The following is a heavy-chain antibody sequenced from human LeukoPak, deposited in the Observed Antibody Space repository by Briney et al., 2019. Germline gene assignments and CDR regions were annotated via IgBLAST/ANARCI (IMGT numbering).Heavy chain of an antibody. D-gene: IGHD3-10*01. Sequence: PSETLSLTCTVSGGSISSSSYYWGWIRQPPGKGLEWIGSIYYSGSTYYNPSLKSRVTISVDRSKNQFSLKLSSVTAADTAVYYCAREDTYYYGSGSYSSWGQGTLVTVSS. CDR3: AREDTYYYGSGSYSS. V-gene: IGHV4-39*07. J-gene: IGHJ4*02. CDR1: GGSISSSSYY. CDR2: IYYSGST.